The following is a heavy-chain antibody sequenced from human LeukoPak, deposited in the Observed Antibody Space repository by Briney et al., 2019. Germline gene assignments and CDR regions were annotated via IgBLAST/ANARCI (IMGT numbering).Heavy chain of an antibody. CDR1: GYTLTELS. V-gene: IGHV1-24*01. J-gene: IGHJ1*01. CDR2: FDPEDGET. Sequence: ASVKVSCKVSGYTLTELSMHWVRQAPGKGLEWMGGFDPEDGETIHAQKFQDRGTMTEDTSTDTAYMELSSLRSEDTAVYYCATYSAGSSGWEDEYFQHWGQGTLVTVSS. D-gene: IGHD6-19*01. CDR3: ATYSAGSSGWEDEYFQH.